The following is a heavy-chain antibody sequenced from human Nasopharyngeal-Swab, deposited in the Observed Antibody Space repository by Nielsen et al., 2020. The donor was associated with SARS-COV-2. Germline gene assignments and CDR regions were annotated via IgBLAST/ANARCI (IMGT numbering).Heavy chain of an antibody. CDR2: IFSNDEK. D-gene: IGHD3-22*01. Sequence: WIRQPPGKALEWLAHIFSNDEKSYSTSLKNRLTISKDTSKSQVVLTMTNMDPVDTATYYCARIIEVNTSYYYYGMDVWGQGTTVTVSS. CDR3: ARIIEVNTSYYYYGMDV. J-gene: IGHJ6*02. V-gene: IGHV2-26*01.